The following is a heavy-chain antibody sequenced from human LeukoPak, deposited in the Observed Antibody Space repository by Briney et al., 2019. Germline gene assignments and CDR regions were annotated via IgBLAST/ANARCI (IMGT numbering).Heavy chain of an antibody. CDR3: AREPPFYGSGSCYSSRPSYFDY. V-gene: IGHV1-69*04. CDR1: GGTFSSYA. D-gene: IGHD3-10*01. Sequence: ASVKVSCKASGGTFSSYAISWVRQAPGQGLEWMGRIIPILGIANYARKFQGRVTITADKSTSTAYMELSSLRSEDTAVYYCAREPPFYGSGSCYSSRPSYFDYWGQGTLVTVSS. J-gene: IGHJ4*02. CDR2: IIPILGIA.